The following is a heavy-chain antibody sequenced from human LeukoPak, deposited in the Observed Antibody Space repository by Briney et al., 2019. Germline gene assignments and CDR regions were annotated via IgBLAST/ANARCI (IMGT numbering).Heavy chain of an antibody. CDR1: GFTFSSYW. D-gene: IGHD4-23*01. CDR3: ARDHPEGKSENSVGGY. Sequence: GGSLRLSCAASGFTFSSYWMHWVRQAPGKGLVWVSRINSDGSSTSYADSVKGRFTISRDNAKDTLYLQMNSLRAEDTAVYYCARDHPEGKSENSVGGYWGQGTLVTVSS. V-gene: IGHV3-74*01. J-gene: IGHJ4*02. CDR2: INSDGSST.